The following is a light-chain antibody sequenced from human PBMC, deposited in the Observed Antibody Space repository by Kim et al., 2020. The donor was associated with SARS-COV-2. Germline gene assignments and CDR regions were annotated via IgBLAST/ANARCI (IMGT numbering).Light chain of an antibody. CDR3: QQSYSAPRSYT. CDR1: QSISSY. CDR2: AAS. V-gene: IGKV1-39*01. J-gene: IGKJ2*01. Sequence: DIQMTQSPSSLSASVGDRVTITYRASQSISSYLNWYQQKPGKAPKLLIYAASSLQSGVPSRFSGSGSGTDFTLTISSLQPEDFATYYCQQSYSAPRSYTFGQGTKLEIK.